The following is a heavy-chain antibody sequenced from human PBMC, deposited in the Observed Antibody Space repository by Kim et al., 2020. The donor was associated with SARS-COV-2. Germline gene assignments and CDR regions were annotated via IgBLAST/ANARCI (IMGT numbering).Heavy chain of an antibody. Sequence: SVKVSCKASGGTFSSYAISWVRQAPGQGLEWMGGIIPIFGTANYAQKFQGRVTITADESTSTAYMELSSLRSEDTAVYYCARALRASGIAARPRYYYYGMDVWGQGTTVTVSS. CDR2: IIPIFGTA. D-gene: IGHD6-6*01. CDR3: ARALRASGIAARPRYYYYGMDV. V-gene: IGHV1-69*13. J-gene: IGHJ6*02. CDR1: GGTFSSYA.